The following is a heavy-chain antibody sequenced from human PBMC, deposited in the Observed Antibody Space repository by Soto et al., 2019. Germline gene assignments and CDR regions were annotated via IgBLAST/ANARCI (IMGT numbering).Heavy chain of an antibody. D-gene: IGHD5-18*01. J-gene: IGHJ6*02. Sequence: SETLSLTCTVSGGTIISYYWSWIRQPAGKGLEWIGRIYTSGSTNYNPSLKSRVTMSVDTSKNQFSLKLSSVTAADTAVYYCARGEYSYGINYYYYGMDVWGQGTTVTVSS. CDR1: GGTIISYY. CDR3: ARGEYSYGINYYYYGMDV. CDR2: IYTSGST. V-gene: IGHV4-4*07.